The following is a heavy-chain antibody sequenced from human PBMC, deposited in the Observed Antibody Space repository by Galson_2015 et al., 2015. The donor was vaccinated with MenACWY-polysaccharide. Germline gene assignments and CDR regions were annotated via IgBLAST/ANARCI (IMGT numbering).Heavy chain of an antibody. J-gene: IGHJ6*02. Sequence: SLRLSCAASGFTFDDYALHWVRHAPGAGLEWVSGISWNSGSIGYAGAVKGLFTISRDNTKNSLYMQMNSLRAEDTALYYCAKDGGAQIVVVTAIQPYYYGMDVWGQGTTVPVSS. D-gene: IGHD2-21*02. CDR1: GFTFDDYA. CDR2: ISWNSGSI. V-gene: IGHV3-9*01. CDR3: AKDGGAQIVVVTAIQPYYYGMDV.